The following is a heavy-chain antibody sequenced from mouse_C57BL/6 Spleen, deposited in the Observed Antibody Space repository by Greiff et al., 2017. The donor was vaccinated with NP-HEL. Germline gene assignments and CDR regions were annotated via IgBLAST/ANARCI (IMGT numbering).Heavy chain of an antibody. J-gene: IGHJ3*01. V-gene: IGHV2-2*01. CDR1: GFSLTSYG. CDR3: ARNADYDYGFAY. D-gene: IGHD2-4*01. CDR2: IWSGGST. Sequence: VKLMESGPGLVQPSQSLSITCTVSGFSLTSYGVHWVRQSPGKGLEWLGVIWSGGSTDYNAAFISRLSISKDNSKSQVFFKMNSLQADDTAIYYCARNADYDYGFAYWGQGTLVTVSA.